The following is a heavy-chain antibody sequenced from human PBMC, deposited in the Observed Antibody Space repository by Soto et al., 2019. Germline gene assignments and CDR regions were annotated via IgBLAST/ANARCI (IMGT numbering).Heavy chain of an antibody. CDR3: AREDAARIERRFDA. D-gene: IGHD6-6*01. CDR2: IYSSGST. CDR1: GGSIISASYS. Sequence: SETLSLTCAVSGGSIISASYSWNWIRQSPGRGLEWIGHIYSSGSTYYNPSLKSRVSISVDTSNNQFSLKLTSVTAADTAVYFCAREDAARIERRFDAWGQGILVTVSS. V-gene: IGHV4-31*11. J-gene: IGHJ5*02.